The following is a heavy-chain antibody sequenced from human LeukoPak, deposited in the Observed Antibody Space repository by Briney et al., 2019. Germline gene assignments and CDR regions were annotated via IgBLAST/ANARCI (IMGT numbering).Heavy chain of an antibody. CDR2: IYSGGST. CDR1: GFTVSSNY. Sequence: GGSLRLSCAASGFTVSSNYMSWVRQAPGKGLEWVSVIYSGGSTYYADSVKGRFTISRDNSKNTLYLQMNSLRAEDMAVYYCARQRTQLDAFDIWGQGTMVTVSS. J-gene: IGHJ3*02. CDR3: ARQRTQLDAFDI. D-gene: IGHD5-18*01. V-gene: IGHV3-53*01.